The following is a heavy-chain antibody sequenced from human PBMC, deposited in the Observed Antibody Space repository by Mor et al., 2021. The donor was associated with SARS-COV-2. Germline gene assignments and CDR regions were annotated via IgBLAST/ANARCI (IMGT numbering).Heavy chain of an antibody. D-gene: IGHD3-3*01. CDR2: IWGDDDK. Sequence: CLVLIWGDDDKRYSPSLKSRLTITKDTSKNQVVLTMTNMDPVDTATYYCAHSSSHYDFWSGLSYYFDYWGQGTLVTVSS. J-gene: IGHJ4*02. CDR3: AHSSSHYDFWSGLSYYFDY. V-gene: IGHV2-5*02.